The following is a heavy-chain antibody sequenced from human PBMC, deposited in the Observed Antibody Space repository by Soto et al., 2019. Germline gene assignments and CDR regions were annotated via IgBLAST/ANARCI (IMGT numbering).Heavy chain of an antibody. CDR3: ARDLGLWFVESDSYYGMDV. CDR1: GYTFTGYY. V-gene: IGHV1-2*02. J-gene: IGHJ6*02. Sequence: QVQLVQSGAEVKKPGASVKVSCKASGYTFTGYYMHWVRQAPGQGLEWMGGINPNSGGANYAQKFQGRVTMTRDTSISPAYMELSRLRSDDTAVYYCARDLGLWFVESDSYYGMDVWGQGSTVTVSS. CDR2: INPNSGGA. D-gene: IGHD3-10*01.